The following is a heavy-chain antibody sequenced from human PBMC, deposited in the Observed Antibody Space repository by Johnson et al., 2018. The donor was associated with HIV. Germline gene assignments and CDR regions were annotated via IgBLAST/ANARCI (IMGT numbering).Heavy chain of an antibody. D-gene: IGHD3-16*02. CDR2: IYSGGST. V-gene: IGHV3-66*01. J-gene: IGHJ3*02. Sequence: VLLVESGGGVVQPGGSLRLSCAASGFIVSSNYMNWVRQAPGKGLEWVSVIYSGGSTYHADSVKGRFIISRDNSKSTLYLQMNSLRAEDTAVYYCARDLVSLEDAFDIWGQGTMVTVSS. CDR3: ARDLVSLEDAFDI. CDR1: GFIVSSNY.